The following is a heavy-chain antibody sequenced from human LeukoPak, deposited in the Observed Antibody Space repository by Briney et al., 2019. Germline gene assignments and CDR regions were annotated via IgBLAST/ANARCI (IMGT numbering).Heavy chain of an antibody. J-gene: IGHJ6*03. CDR1: GFTFSSYD. CDR2: ISGSGGST. V-gene: IGHV3-23*01. D-gene: IGHD4-17*01. Sequence: GGSLRLSCAASGFTFSSYDIHWVRQAPGKGLEWVSAISGSGGSTYYADSVKGRFTISRDNSKNTLYLQMNSLRAEDTAVYYCAKDRPPLYGDYGYYYYYYMDVCGKGTTVTVSS. CDR3: AKDRPPLYGDYGYYYYYYMDV.